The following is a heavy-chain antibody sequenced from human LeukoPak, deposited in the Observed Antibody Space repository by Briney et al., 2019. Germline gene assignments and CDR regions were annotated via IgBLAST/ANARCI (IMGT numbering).Heavy chain of an antibody. V-gene: IGHV3-7*03. CDR1: GFTFSNYW. CDR2: IKQDGSER. J-gene: IGHJ4*02. Sequence: GGSLRLSCAASGFTFSNYWMTWVRQALGKGLEWVANIKQDGSERYYVDSVKGRFTISRDNAKNSLYLQMNSLRVEDTAVYYCTKKTGEYWGQGTLVTVSA. CDR3: TKKTGEY.